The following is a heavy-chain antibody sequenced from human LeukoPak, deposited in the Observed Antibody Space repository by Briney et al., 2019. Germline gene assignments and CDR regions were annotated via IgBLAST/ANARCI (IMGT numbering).Heavy chain of an antibody. D-gene: IGHD5-18*01. V-gene: IGHV3-15*01. CDR3: TTDQWGYSYGIFDY. CDR2: IKSKTDGGTT. CDR1: GFTFSNAW. J-gene: IGHJ4*02. Sequence: PGGSLRLSCAASGFTFSNAWMSWVRQAPGKGLEWVGRIKSKTDGGTTDYAAPVKGRFTISRDDSKNMLYLQMNSLKTEDTAVYYCTTDQWGYSYGIFDYWGQGTLVTVSS.